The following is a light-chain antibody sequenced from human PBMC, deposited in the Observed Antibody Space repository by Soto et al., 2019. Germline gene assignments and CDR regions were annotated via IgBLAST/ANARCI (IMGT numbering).Light chain of an antibody. CDR1: TSDVGGYNL. CDR2: EDT. V-gene: IGLV2-23*02. CDR3: CSYAAGSTFAVV. J-gene: IGLJ2*01. Sequence: QSALTQPASVSGSPGQSITISCTGTTSDVGGYNLVSWYQQHPGKAPKLVVYEDTKRPSGVSDRFSGSKSGNTASLTISGLQAEDESDYYCCSYAAGSTFAVVFGGGTKVTVL.